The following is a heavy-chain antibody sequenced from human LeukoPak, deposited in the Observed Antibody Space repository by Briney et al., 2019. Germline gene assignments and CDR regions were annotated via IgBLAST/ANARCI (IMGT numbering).Heavy chain of an antibody. D-gene: IGHD3-3*01. V-gene: IGHV4-39*01. CDR2: IYYSGST. Sequence: SETLSLTCTVSGGSISSSSYYWGWLRQPPGKGLEWIGSIYYSGSTYYNPSLKSRVTISVDTSKNQFSLKLSSVTAADTAVYYCARQEGVVNPDYWGQGTLVTVSS. J-gene: IGHJ4*02. CDR1: GGSISSSSYY. CDR3: ARQEGVVNPDY.